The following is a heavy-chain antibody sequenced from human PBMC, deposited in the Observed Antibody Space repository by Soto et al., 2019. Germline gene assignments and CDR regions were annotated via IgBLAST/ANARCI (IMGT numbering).Heavy chain of an antibody. CDR1: GFTFSSYA. D-gene: IGHD4-17*01. Sequence: GGSLRLSCAAAGFTFSSYAMSWVRQAPGKGLEWVSIITSDGRTYYADSVKGRFTISRDNSKNTVYLQMNSLRAEDTAVYYCAKDYSTVTTDPLSVVLFDYWGRGALVTNS. CDR2: ITSDGRT. CDR3: AKDYSTVTTDPLSVVLFDY. V-gene: IGHV3-23*01. J-gene: IGHJ4*02.